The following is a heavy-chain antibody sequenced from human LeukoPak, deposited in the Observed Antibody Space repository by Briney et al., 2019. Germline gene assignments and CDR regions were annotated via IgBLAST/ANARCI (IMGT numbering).Heavy chain of an antibody. CDR1: SGSISTSNYY. CDR2: IFYSGST. CDR3: AGDWRYGDNNWFDP. Sequence: SETLSLTCTVSSGSISTSNYYWGWVRQPPGKALEWIGNIFYSGSTYYNPSLKSRVTISVDTSKNQFSLKLTSVTAADTAVYYCAGDWRYGDNNWFDPWGQGTLVTVSS. J-gene: IGHJ5*02. V-gene: IGHV4-39*07. D-gene: IGHD4-17*01.